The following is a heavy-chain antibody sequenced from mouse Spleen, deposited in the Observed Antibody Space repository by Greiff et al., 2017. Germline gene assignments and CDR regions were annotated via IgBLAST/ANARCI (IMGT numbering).Heavy chain of an antibody. CDR1: GYTFTSYG. V-gene: IGHV1-81*01. CDR2: IYPRSGNT. CDR3: ARGGYGNYDWFAY. Sequence: QVQLQQSGAELARPGASVKLSCKASGYTFTSYGISWVKQRTGQGLEWIGEIYPRSGNTYYNEKFKGKATLTADKSSSTAYMELRSLTSEDSAVYFCARGGYGNYDWFAYWGQGTLVTVSA. J-gene: IGHJ3*01. D-gene: IGHD2-10*02.